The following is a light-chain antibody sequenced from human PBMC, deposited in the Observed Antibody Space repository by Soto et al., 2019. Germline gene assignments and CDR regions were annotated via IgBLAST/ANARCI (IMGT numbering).Light chain of an antibody. CDR2: DVS. CDR3: SSYTSSSTLYV. Sequence: QSVLTKPASVYGSPGRSITISCTGTSSDVGGYNYVSWYQQHPGKAPKLMIYDVSNRPSGVSNRFSGSKSGNTASLTISGLQAEDEADYYCSSYTSSSTLYVFGTGTKVTVL. V-gene: IGLV2-14*01. J-gene: IGLJ1*01. CDR1: SSDVGGYNY.